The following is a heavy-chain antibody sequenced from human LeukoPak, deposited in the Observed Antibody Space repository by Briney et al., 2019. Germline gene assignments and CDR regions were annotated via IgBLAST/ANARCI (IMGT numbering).Heavy chain of an antibody. Sequence: SETLSLTCAVYGGSFSGYYWSWIRQPPGKGLEWIGEINHSGSTNYNPSLKSRVTISVDTSKNQFSLKLSSVTAADTAVYYCARLRVPTYTYAKRGYYYMDVWGKGTTVTISS. CDR1: GGSFSGYY. V-gene: IGHV4-34*01. CDR2: INHSGST. J-gene: IGHJ6*03. D-gene: IGHD5-18*01. CDR3: ARLRVPTYTYAKRGYYYMDV.